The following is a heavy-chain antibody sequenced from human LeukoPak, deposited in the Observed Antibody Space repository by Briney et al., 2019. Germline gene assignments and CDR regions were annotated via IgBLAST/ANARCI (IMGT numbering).Heavy chain of an antibody. V-gene: IGHV4-59*08. CDR2: IYYSGST. J-gene: IGHJ3*02. D-gene: IGHD2-2*02. Sequence: SETLSLTCTVSGGSISSYYWSWIRQPPGKGLEWIGYIYYSGSTNYNPSLKSRVTISVDTSKNQFSLKLSSVTAADTAVYYCARVSLGYQLLYRAMGAFDIWGQGTMVTVSS. CDR3: ARVSLGYQLLYRAMGAFDI. CDR1: GGSISSYY.